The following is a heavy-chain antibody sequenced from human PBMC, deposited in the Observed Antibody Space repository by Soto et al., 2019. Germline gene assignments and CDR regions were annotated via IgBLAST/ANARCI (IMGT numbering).Heavy chain of an antibody. CDR3: AREKWDCGGDCYSAEPTYFDY. Sequence: QVQLVQSGAEVKKPGASVKVSCKASGYTFTGYYMHWVRQAPGQGLEWMGWINPNSGGTNYAQKFQGWVTMTRDTSISTAYMELSRLRSDDTAVYYCAREKWDCGGDCYSAEPTYFDYWGQGTLVTVSS. CDR2: INPNSGGT. V-gene: IGHV1-2*04. D-gene: IGHD2-21*02. J-gene: IGHJ4*02. CDR1: GYTFTGYY.